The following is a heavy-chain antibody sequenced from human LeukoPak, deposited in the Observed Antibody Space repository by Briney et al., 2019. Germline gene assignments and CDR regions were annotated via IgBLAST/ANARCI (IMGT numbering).Heavy chain of an antibody. CDR3: ARADSPSIVGRLLDY. V-gene: IGHV3-30*01. J-gene: IGHJ4*02. CDR2: ISYDGSKD. Sequence: PGRSLRLSRAASRFSFSNYAVHWVRQVPGKGLDWVAVISYDGSKDYYADSVKGRFTVSRDNSKNTLYLQMNSLRPDDTAVYYCARADSPSIVGRLLDYWGQGTLVTVSS. CDR1: RFSFSNYA. D-gene: IGHD6-6*01.